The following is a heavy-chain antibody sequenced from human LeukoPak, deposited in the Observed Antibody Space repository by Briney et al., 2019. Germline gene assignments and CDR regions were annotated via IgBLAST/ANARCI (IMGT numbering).Heavy chain of an antibody. V-gene: IGHV1-2*02. Sequence: ASVKVSCKASGYTFTVYYMHWVRQAPGQGLEWMGWINPNSGGTNYAQKFQGRVTMTRDTSISTAYMELSRLRSDDTAVYYCARAEKIVGAGWFDPWGQGTLVTVSS. D-gene: IGHD1-26*01. J-gene: IGHJ5*02. CDR1: GYTFTVYY. CDR2: INPNSGGT. CDR3: ARAEKIVGAGWFDP.